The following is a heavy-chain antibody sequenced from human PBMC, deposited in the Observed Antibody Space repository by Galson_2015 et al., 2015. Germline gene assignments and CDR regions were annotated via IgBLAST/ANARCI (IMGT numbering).Heavy chain of an antibody. CDR2: ISYDGSNK. CDR3: AKDLLLTTITTPDFGD. CDR1: GFTFSSYG. J-gene: IGHJ4*02. Sequence: SLRLSCAASGFTFSSYGMHWVRQAPGKGLEWVAVISYDGSNKYYADSVKGRFTISRDNSKNTLYLHMNSLRTEDTAVYYCAKDLLLTTITTPDFGDWGQGTLVTVSS. V-gene: IGHV3-30*18. D-gene: IGHD4-11*01.